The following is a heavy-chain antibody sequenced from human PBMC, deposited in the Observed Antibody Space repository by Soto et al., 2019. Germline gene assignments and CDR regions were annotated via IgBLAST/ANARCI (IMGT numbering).Heavy chain of an antibody. CDR1: GFIFSSYG. V-gene: IGHV3-30*03. J-gene: IGHJ4*02. Sequence: QEQLVQSGGGVVQPGRSLRLSCAASGFIFSSYGMHWVRQAPGKGLEWVAVISYDGSNEYYADYVQGRFTISRDNSKQTLYLQMNSLRTEDTSVYFCATRLWEGTIVVGPSCGQGDYWGQGTLVTVSS. D-gene: IGHD2-2*01. CDR2: ISYDGSNE. CDR3: ATRLWEGTIVVGPSCGQGDY.